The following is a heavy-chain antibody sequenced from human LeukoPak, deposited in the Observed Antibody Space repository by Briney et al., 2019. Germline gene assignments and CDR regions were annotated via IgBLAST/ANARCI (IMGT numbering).Heavy chain of an antibody. CDR2: INHSGST. Sequence: PSETLSLTCAVYGGSFSGYYWSWIRQPPGKGLEWIGEINHSGSTNYNPSLKSRVTISVDTSKNQFSLELSSVTAADAAVYYCATSYSSSWYGDLDYWGQGTLVTVSS. V-gene: IGHV4-34*01. J-gene: IGHJ4*02. CDR3: ATSYSSSWYGDLDY. CDR1: GGSFSGYY. D-gene: IGHD6-13*01.